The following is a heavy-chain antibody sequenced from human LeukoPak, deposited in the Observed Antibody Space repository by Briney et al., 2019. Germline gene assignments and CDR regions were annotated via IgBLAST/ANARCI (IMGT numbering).Heavy chain of an antibody. Sequence: SETLSLTCAVYGGSFSGYYWSWIRQPPGKGLEWIGEINHSGSTNYNPSLKSRVTISVDTSKNQFSLKLSSVTAADTAVYYCARVLRFLEWSRTYYYYYGMDVWGQGTTVTVSS. V-gene: IGHV4-34*01. J-gene: IGHJ6*02. D-gene: IGHD3-3*01. CDR3: ARVLRFLEWSRTYYYYYGMDV. CDR2: INHSGST. CDR1: GGSFSGYY.